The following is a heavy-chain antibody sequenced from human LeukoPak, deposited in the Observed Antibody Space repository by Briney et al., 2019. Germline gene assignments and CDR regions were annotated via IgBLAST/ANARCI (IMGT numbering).Heavy chain of an antibody. D-gene: IGHD4-23*01. Sequence: GGSLRLSCAASGFTFSNFGMHWVRQAPGEGLEWVAFISYDGSEEFYADSVKGRFTISRDNSKNTLYLQMNSLRAEDTAVYYCARDGGNPPMDYWGQGTLVTVSS. CDR2: ISYDGSEE. V-gene: IGHV3-30*19. CDR3: ARDGGNPPMDY. J-gene: IGHJ4*02. CDR1: GFTFSNFG.